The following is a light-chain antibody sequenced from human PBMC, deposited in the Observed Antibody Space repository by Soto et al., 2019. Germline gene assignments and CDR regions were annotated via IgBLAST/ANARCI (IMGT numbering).Light chain of an antibody. J-gene: IGKJ4*01. V-gene: IGKV3-11*01. Sequence: EIVLTQSPGTLSLSPGERATLSCRASQRISNSYLAWYQQKPGQAPRLLLYDASNRATGIPARFSGSGSGTDFTLTVSSLEPEDFAVYYCQQRSDWPLTFGGGTKVDIK. CDR1: QRISNSY. CDR2: DAS. CDR3: QQRSDWPLT.